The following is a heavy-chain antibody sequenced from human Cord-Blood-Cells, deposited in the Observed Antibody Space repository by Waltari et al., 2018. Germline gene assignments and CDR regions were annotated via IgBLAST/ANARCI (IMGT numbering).Heavy chain of an antibody. CDR2: IYYSGST. D-gene: IGHD2-21*01. J-gene: IGHJ4*02. CDR1: GVSISTGGYY. V-gene: IGHV4-31*03. Sequence: QVQLQESGPGLVKPSPTLSLTCTVSGVSISTGGYYWSWIRQHPGKGLEWIGYIYYSGSTYYNPSLKSRVTISVDTSKNQFSLKLSSVTAADTAVYYCARGVRGKDGMWFDYWGQGTLVTVSS. CDR3: ARGVRGKDGMWFDY.